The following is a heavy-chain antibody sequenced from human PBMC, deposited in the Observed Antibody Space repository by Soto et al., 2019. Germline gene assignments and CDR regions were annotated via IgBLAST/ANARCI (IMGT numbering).Heavy chain of an antibody. V-gene: IGHV6-1*01. CDR1: GDSVSINSAA. D-gene: IGHD6-19*01. CDR2: TYYRSKWYN. CDR3: ARDREYSSGWGANRWFDP. J-gene: IGHJ5*02. Sequence: SQTLSLTCAISGDSVSINSAAWNWIRQCPSRGLEWLGRTYYRSKWYNDYAVSVKSRITINPDTSKNQFSLQLNSVTPEDTAVYYCARDREYSSGWGANRWFDPWGQGTLVTVSS.